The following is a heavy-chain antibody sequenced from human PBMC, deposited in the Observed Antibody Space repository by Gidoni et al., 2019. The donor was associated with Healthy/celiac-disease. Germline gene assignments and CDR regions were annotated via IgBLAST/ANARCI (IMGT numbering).Heavy chain of an antibody. Sequence: QLQLQESGPGLVTPSATLSLTCTVSGGSISSSSYYWGWIRQPPGKGLEWIGSIYYSGSTYYNPSLKSRVTISVDTSKNQFSLKLSSVTAADTAVYYCARLLAYCGGDCYPSWGQGTMVTVSS. CDR1: GGSISSSSYY. CDR3: ARLLAYCGGDCYPS. CDR2: IYYSGST. J-gene: IGHJ3*01. D-gene: IGHD2-21*02. V-gene: IGHV4-39*01.